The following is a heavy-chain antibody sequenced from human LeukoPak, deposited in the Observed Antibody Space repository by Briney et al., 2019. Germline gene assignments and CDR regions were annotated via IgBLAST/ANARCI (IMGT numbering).Heavy chain of an antibody. D-gene: IGHD1-26*01. Sequence: WLGRTFYRSKWYNDYPLSVKGRITINPDTSKNQFSLQLNSVTPADTAVYYCAREEWELLSQWGQGTLVTVSS. CDR2: TFYRSKWYN. J-gene: IGHJ4*02. V-gene: IGHV6-1*01. CDR3: AREEWELLSQ.